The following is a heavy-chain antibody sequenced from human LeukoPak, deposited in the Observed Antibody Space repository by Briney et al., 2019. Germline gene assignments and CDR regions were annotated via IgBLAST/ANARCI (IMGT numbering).Heavy chain of an antibody. J-gene: IGHJ4*02. CDR3: ARDPDYGGSGFFGDS. Sequence: PGGSLRLSCAASGFTFSSYWMTWVRQAPGKGLEWVANIQQDGSGKYYVDSAKGRFTISRDNAKNSLYLQMNSLRAEDTAVYYCARDPDYGGSGFFGDSWGQGTLVTVSS. CDR2: IQQDGSGK. CDR1: GFTFSSYW. V-gene: IGHV3-7*01. D-gene: IGHD4-23*01.